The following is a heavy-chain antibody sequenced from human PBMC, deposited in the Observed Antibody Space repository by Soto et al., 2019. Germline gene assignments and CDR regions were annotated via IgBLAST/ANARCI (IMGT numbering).Heavy chain of an antibody. Sequence: GGSLRLSCAASGFTFSSYGMHWVRQAPGKGLEWVAVISYDGSNKYYADSVKGRFTISRDNSKNTLYLQMNSLRAEDTAVYYCATRRDSDSSGYYWMGAFDIWGQGTMVTVSS. CDR1: GFTFSSYG. CDR3: ATRRDSDSSGYYWMGAFDI. J-gene: IGHJ3*02. CDR2: ISYDGSNK. D-gene: IGHD3-22*01. V-gene: IGHV3-30*03.